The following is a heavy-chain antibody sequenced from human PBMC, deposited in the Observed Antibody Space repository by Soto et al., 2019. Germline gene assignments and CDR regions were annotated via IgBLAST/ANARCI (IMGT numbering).Heavy chain of an antibody. Sequence: QVQLQESGPGLVKPSETLSLTCSVFGGSISGFYWSWVRQPPGKGLEWIGYIYYSGSTNYSPSLKSRVTISPDTSKNQLSLKLSSVTAADTAVYYCARGIVGATTPFDYWGQGTLVTVSS. CDR1: GGSISGFY. CDR3: ARGIVGATTPFDY. V-gene: IGHV4-59*01. CDR2: IYYSGST. J-gene: IGHJ4*02. D-gene: IGHD1-26*01.